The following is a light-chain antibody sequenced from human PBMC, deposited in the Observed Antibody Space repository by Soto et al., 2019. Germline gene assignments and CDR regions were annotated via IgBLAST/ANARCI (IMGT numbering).Light chain of an antibody. CDR3: QQYNTWPPIT. CDR1: QSVSSSY. V-gene: IGKV3-15*01. CDR2: GAS. Sequence: EIVMTQSPATLAVSPGERATLSCRASQSVSSSYLAWYQQKPGQAPRLLIYGASIRATGIPARFSGSGSWTEFTLTISSLQSEDFAVYYCQQYNTWPPITFGQGTRLEIK. J-gene: IGKJ5*01.